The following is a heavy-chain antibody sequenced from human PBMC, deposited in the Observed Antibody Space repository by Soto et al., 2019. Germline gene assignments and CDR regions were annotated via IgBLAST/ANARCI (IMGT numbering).Heavy chain of an antibody. CDR1: GGSISSGDYY. CDR3: ARERPDGARLDP. V-gene: IGHV4-30-4*01. J-gene: IGHJ5*02. Sequence: QVQLQESGPGLVKPSQTLSLTCTVSGGSISSGDYYWSWIRQPPGKGLEWIGYIYYSGSTYYNPSLKSRVTISVAPSKNQFSLTLSSVTAADTAVYYCARERPDGARLDPWGQGTLVTASS. D-gene: IGHD6-6*01. CDR2: IYYSGST.